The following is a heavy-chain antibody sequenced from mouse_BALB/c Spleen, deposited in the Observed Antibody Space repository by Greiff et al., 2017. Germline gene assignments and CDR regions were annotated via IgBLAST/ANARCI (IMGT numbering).Heavy chain of an antibody. Sequence: EVQLQQSGAELVKPGASVKLSCTASGFNIKDTYMHWVKQRPEQGLEWIGRIDPANGNTKYDPKFQGKATITADTSSNTAYLQLSSLTSEDTAVYYCARCYYGSSYDFDDWGQGTTLTVSS. V-gene: IGHV14-3*02. J-gene: IGHJ2*01. D-gene: IGHD1-1*01. CDR1: GFNIKDTY. CDR2: IDPANGNT. CDR3: ARCYYGSSYDFDD.